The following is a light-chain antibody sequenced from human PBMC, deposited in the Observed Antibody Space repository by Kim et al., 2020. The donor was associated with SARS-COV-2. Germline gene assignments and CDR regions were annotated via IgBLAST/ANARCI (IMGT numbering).Light chain of an antibody. V-gene: IGLV1-44*01. Sequence: GQRVTISCSGSRSDVGSNTITLYLQLPGTAPKLLIYSNDQRPSGVPDRFSGSKSGTSASLAISGLQSEDEADYYCATWDDSLNGHVFGIGTKVTVL. CDR3: ATWDDSLNGHV. CDR2: SND. CDR1: RSDVGSNT. J-gene: IGLJ1*01.